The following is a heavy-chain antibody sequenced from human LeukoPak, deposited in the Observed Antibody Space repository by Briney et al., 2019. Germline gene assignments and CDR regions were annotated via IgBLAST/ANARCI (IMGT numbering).Heavy chain of an antibody. CDR2: IIPILGIA. J-gene: IGHJ6*02. CDR3: ARDHRITIFGVALDGMDV. V-gene: IGHV1-69*04. CDR1: GGTFSSYA. Sequence: SVKVSCTASGGTFSSYAISWVRQAPGQRLEWMGRIIPILGIANYAQKFQGRVTITADKSTSTAYMELSSLRSEDTAVYYCARDHRITIFGVALDGMDVWGQGTTVTVSS. D-gene: IGHD3-3*01.